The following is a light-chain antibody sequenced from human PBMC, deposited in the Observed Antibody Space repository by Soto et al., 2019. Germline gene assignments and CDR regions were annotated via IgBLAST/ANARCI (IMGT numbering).Light chain of an antibody. CDR1: HSVPTNY. J-gene: IGKJ1*01. CDR3: HQRQSWPRT. CDR2: YTS. V-gene: IGKV3-11*01. Sequence: EIVVTQSPGTLSLSPGERVTLSCRASHSVPTNYLAWYQQKPGQSPRLLIYYTSNRATGIPARFSGSGSGTDFTLTINSLAPEDFAIYYCHQRQSWPRTFGQGTKVDIK.